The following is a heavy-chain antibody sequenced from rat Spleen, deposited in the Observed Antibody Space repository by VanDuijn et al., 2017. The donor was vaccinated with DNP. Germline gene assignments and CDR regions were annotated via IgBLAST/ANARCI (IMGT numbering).Heavy chain of an antibody. CDR1: GNAFITNY. D-gene: IGHD1-3*01. Sequence: QVQLQQSGAELAEPGSSVKISCKASGNAFITNYFGWIKQTTGQGLDYIGYIHTGSGGTAYNEKFKGKATLTVDKSSSTAFMQLSSLTPDDSAVYYCAREVNYGSYYFDYWGQGVMVTVSS. CDR2: IHTGSGGT. CDR3: AREVNYGSYYFDY. J-gene: IGHJ2*01. V-gene: IGHV1-43*01.